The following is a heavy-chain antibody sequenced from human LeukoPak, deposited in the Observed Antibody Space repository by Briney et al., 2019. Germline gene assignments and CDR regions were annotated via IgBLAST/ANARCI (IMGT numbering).Heavy chain of an antibody. Sequence: GSLRLSCAASGFTFSNYWMTWVRQAPGKGLEWVANIKQDGSEKNYVDSVKGRFTISRDNAKNSLYLQMNSLRAEDTAVYYCASGLELDYWGQGTLVTVSS. V-gene: IGHV3-7*03. CDR2: IKQDGSEK. CDR1: GFTFSNYW. CDR3: ASGLELDY. J-gene: IGHJ4*02.